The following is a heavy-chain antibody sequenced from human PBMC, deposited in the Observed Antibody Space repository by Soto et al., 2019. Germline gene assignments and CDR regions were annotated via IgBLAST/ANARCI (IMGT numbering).Heavy chain of an antibody. CDR3: AGVAETSRRY. CDR1: GFTFSSYS. J-gene: IGHJ4*02. CDR2: ITSSSSLI. V-gene: IGHV3-48*01. Sequence: EVQLVESGGGLVQPGGSLRLSCVASGFTFSSYSMNWVRQAPGKGLEWISYITSSSSLIFEADSVKGRFTISRDNDKNSLYLQMNSLRIDDTGIYYCAGVAETSRRYWGQGTLVTVSS.